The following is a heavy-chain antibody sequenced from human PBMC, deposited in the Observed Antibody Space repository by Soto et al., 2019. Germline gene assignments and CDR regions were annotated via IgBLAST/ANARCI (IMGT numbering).Heavy chain of an antibody. CDR2: INPNGGST. V-gene: IGHV1-46*01. D-gene: IGHD2-15*01. J-gene: IGHJ4*02. CDR3: ARAGYWSGGTCFNGNCDY. CDR1: GYTFTTYY. Sequence: ASVKVSCKASGYTFTTYYMHWVRQAPGQGLEWLGIINPNGGSTTYAQKFQGRVTMTRDTSTSTVYLELSSLRSEDTAVYYCARAGYWSGGTCFNGNCDYWGQGTLVNVSS.